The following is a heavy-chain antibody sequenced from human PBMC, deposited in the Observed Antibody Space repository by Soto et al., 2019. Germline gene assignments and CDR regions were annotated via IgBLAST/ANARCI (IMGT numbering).Heavy chain of an antibody. Sequence: SETLSLTCAVYGGSFSGYYWSWIRQPPGKGLEWIGEINHSGSTNYNPSLKSRVTISVDTSKNQFSLKLSSVTAADTAVYYCARAVTGNYFGMNGWGQGTTVTVSS. J-gene: IGHJ6*02. D-gene: IGHD3-10*01. CDR3: ARAVTGNYFGMNG. CDR1: GGSFSGYY. V-gene: IGHV4-34*01. CDR2: INHSGST.